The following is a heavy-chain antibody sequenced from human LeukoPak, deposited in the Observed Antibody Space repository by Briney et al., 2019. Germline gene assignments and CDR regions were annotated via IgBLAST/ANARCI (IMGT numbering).Heavy chain of an antibody. CDR1: GGSFSGYY. V-gene: IGHV4-34*01. J-gene: IGHJ4*02. D-gene: IGHD3-3*01. CDR2: IYHSGST. CDR3: ARSELKYDFWSGYYRGGYFDY. Sequence: PSETLSLTCAVYGGSFSGYYWSWIRQPPGKGLEWIGEIYHSGSTNYNLPLKSRVTISVDTSKNQFSLKLSSVTAPDTAVYYCARSELKYDFWSGYYRGGYFDYWGQGTLVTVSS.